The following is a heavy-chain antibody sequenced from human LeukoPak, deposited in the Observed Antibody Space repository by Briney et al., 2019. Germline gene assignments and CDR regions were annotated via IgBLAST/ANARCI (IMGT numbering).Heavy chain of an antibody. Sequence: PSETLSLTCGVSGDSVSGYYWSWIRRPPEKGLEWIGYIHSSGSTNYSPSLKSRLALSVDTSKNQFSLNLNSVTAADTAVYYCAKWGEDFWSGSSLDLENGMDVWGQGTTVTVSS. D-gene: IGHD3-3*01. CDR3: AKWGEDFWSGSSLDLENGMDV. CDR1: GDSVSGYY. J-gene: IGHJ6*02. V-gene: IGHV4-59*02. CDR2: IHSSGST.